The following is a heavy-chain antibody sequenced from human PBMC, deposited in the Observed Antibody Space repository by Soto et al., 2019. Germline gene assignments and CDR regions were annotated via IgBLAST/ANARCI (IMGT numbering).Heavy chain of an antibody. Sequence: GGSLRLSCAASGFTFSSYAMSWVRQAPGKGLEWVSAISGSGGSTYYADSVKGRFTISRDNSKNTLYLQMNSLSAEDTAVYYSAKVWRIAVAASFDYWGQGTLVTVSS. V-gene: IGHV3-23*01. CDR3: AKVWRIAVAASFDY. CDR2: ISGSGGST. CDR1: GFTFSSYA. J-gene: IGHJ4*02. D-gene: IGHD6-19*01.